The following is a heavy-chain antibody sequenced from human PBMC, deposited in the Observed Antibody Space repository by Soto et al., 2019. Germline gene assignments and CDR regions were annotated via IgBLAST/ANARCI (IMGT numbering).Heavy chain of an antibody. D-gene: IGHD6-13*01. V-gene: IGHV3-30-3*01. CDR2: ISYDGSNK. J-gene: IGHJ4*02. CDR3: ASGYSSSWLDY. Sequence: PGGSLRLSCAASGFTFSSYAIHWVRQAPGKGLEWVAVISYDGSNKYYADSVKGRFTISRDNSKNTLYLQMNSLRAEDTAVYYCASGYSSSWLDYWGQGTLVNVSS. CDR1: GFTFSSYA.